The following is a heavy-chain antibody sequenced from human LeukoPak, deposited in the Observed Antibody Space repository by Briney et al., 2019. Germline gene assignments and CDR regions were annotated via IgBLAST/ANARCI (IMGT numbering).Heavy chain of an antibody. CDR2: IYYSGST. Sequence: PSETLSLTCTVSGGSISSYYWSWIRQPPGKGLEWIGYIYYSGSTNYNPSLKSRVTISVDTSKNQFSLKLSSVTAADTAVYYCARGHQLLLNAFDIWGQGTMVTVSS. J-gene: IGHJ3*02. CDR1: GGSISSYY. CDR3: ARGHQLLLNAFDI. V-gene: IGHV4-59*01. D-gene: IGHD2-2*01.